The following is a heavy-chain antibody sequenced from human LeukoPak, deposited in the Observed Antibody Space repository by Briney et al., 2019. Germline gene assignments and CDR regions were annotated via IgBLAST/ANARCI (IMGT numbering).Heavy chain of an antibody. V-gene: IGHV3-11*06. J-gene: IGHJ4*02. Sequence: GGSLRLSCAASGFTFSDYYMSWIRQAPGKGLEWVSFISSSRSYIYYADSVKGRFTISRDNAKNSLYLQMNSLRAEDTAVYYCARFIAAPYYFDYWGQGTLVTVSS. CDR2: ISSSRSYI. CDR1: GFTFSDYY. D-gene: IGHD6-13*01. CDR3: ARFIAAPYYFDY.